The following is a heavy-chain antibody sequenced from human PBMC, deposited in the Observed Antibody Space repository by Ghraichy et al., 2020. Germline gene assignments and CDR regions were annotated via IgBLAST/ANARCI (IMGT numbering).Heavy chain of an antibody. CDR1: GFTFSNYV. CDR3: ATRAANWGFFDY. J-gene: IGHJ4*02. V-gene: IGHV3-23*01. D-gene: IGHD7-27*01. Sequence: GGSLRLSCVASGFTFSNYVMNWVRQAPGKGLEWVSTISAGGDGTWYADSVKGRFTISRDDSKSTLYLHMNSLRADDTAVYYCATRAANWGFFDYWGQGTLVTDSS. CDR2: ISAGGDGT.